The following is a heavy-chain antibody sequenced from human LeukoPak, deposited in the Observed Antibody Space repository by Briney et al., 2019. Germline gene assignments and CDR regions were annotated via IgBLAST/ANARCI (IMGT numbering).Heavy chain of an antibody. CDR2: ISSSGSTI. J-gene: IGHJ6*03. CDR1: GFTFSSYS. Sequence: GSLRLSCAASGFTFSSYSMNWVRQAPGKGLEWVSYISSSGSTIYYADSVKGRFTISRDNAKNTLYLQMNSLRAEDTAVYYCARSAAAGFSYYSYYLDVWGKGTTVTIFS. D-gene: IGHD6-13*01. V-gene: IGHV3-48*04. CDR3: ARSAAAGFSYYSYYLDV.